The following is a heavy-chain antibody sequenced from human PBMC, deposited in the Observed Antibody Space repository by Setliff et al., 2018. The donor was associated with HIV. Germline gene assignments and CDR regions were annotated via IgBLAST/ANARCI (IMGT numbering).Heavy chain of an antibody. V-gene: IGHV4-31*03. CDR2: IYYTGST. J-gene: IGHJ6*03. CDR1: GSSISSSGDY. CDR3: ARDSANGKTANLNYLDV. D-gene: IGHD2-8*01. Sequence: SETLSLTCTVSGSSISSSGDYWSWVRQHPGKGLEWIGYIYYTGSTYSNPSIQSRVRISVDTSKNQFSLRLSSVTAADTAVDYCARDSANGKTANLNYLDVWGKGTTVTVSS.